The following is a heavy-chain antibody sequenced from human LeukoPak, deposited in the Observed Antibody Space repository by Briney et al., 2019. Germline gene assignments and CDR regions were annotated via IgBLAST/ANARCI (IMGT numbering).Heavy chain of an antibody. CDR1: GFTFSSYG. CDR3: AKDRYSSSWYPEYFQH. D-gene: IGHD6-13*01. V-gene: IGHV3-23*01. Sequence: GGTLRLSCAASGFTFSSYGMSWVRQAPGKGLEWVSAISGSGGSTYYADSVRGRFTISRHNSKNTLYLQMNSLRAEDTAVYYCAKDRYSSSWYPEYFQHWGQGTLVTVSS. CDR2: ISGSGGST. J-gene: IGHJ1*01.